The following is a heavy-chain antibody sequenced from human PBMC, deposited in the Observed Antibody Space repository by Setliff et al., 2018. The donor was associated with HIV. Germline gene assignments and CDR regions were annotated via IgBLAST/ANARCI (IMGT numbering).Heavy chain of an antibody. J-gene: IGHJ5*02. V-gene: IGHV4-39*01. D-gene: IGHD3-22*01. Sequence: SETLSLTCTVSGGSISNSDFYWGWIRQSPGKGLEWIGSIYYRGATYYNPSLKSRVTISIDTSKNQFSLNLTSVTAADTAVYYYASRVYYYDSNNFLREEGFDPWGQGTLVTVSS. CDR1: GGSISNSDFY. CDR2: IYYRGAT. CDR3: ASRVYYYDSNNFLREEGFDP.